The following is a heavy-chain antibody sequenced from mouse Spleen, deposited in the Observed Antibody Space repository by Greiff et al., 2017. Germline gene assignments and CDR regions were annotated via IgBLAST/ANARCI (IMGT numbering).Heavy chain of an antibody. D-gene: IGHD1-1*01. Sequence: QVQLQQSGAELVRPGASVTLSCKASGYTFPDYEMHWVKQTPVHGLEWIGAIDPETGGTAYNQKFKGKAILTADKSSSTAYMELRSLTSEDSAVFYCTREGGTTVVAEGFADGGQGTLGTVSA. CDR1: GYTFPDYE. CDR3: TREGGTTVVAEGFAD. J-gene: IGHJ3*01. V-gene: IGHV1-15*01. CDR2: IDPETGGT.